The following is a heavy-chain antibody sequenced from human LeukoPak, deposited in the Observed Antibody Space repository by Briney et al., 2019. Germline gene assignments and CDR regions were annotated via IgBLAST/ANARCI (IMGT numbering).Heavy chain of an antibody. Sequence: SVKVSCKASGGTFSSYAIGWVRQAPGQGLEWMGGIIPIFGTANYAQKFQGRVTITTDESTSTAYMELSSLRSEDTAVYYCARGATPNYYDSSGYPGPFDYWGQGTLVTVSS. CDR2: IIPIFGTA. J-gene: IGHJ4*02. CDR3: ARGATPNYYDSSGYPGPFDY. D-gene: IGHD3-22*01. CDR1: GGTFSSYA. V-gene: IGHV1-69*05.